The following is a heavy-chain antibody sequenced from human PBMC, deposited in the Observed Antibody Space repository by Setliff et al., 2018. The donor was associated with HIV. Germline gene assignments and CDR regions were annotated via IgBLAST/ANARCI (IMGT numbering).Heavy chain of an antibody. CDR1: GFTFSGFA. CDR3: ARTNNNYYYDTSDYFAGYYFDS. CDR2: ISYNGGNI. J-gene: IGHJ4*02. V-gene: IGHV3-64*04. D-gene: IGHD3-22*01. Sequence: GGSLRLSCLASGFTFSGFAMHWFRQAPGKGLEYLSVISYNGGNIHYADSVKGRFTISRDNAKNSMFLQMNSLRAEDTAVYYCARTNNNYYYDTSDYFAGYYFDSWGQGTLVTVSS.